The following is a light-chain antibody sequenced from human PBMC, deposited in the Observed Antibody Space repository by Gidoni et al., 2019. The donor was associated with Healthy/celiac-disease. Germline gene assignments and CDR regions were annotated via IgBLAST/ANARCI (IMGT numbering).Light chain of an antibody. Sequence: EIVLTQSPGTLSLSPGERATLSCRASQSVSSSYLAWYQQKPGQAPRLLIYGASSRATGIPDRFSGRGSGTDFTLTISRLEPEDFAVYYCQQYGSSLATFGQGTKVEIK. CDR3: QQYGSSLAT. V-gene: IGKV3-20*01. J-gene: IGKJ1*01. CDR2: GAS. CDR1: QSVSSSY.